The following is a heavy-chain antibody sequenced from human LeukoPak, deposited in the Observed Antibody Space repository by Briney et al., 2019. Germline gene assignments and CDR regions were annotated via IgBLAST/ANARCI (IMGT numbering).Heavy chain of an antibody. D-gene: IGHD3/OR15-3a*01. CDR3: AKGGMTLTGTGAFDI. CDR1: GFTFSSYE. V-gene: IGHV3-48*03. Sequence: GGSLRLSCAASGFTFSSYEMNWVRQAPGKGLEWVSYISSSGSSIYYADSVKGRFTISRDNSKNTLYLQMNSLRAEDTAVYYCAKGGMTLTGTGAFDIWGQGTMVIVSS. CDR2: ISSSGSSI. J-gene: IGHJ3*02.